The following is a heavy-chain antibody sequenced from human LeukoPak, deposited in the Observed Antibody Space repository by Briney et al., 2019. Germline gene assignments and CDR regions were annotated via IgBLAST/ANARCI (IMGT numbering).Heavy chain of an antibody. D-gene: IGHD6-19*01. CDR3: AGSSGWLFDY. CDR1: GFSFSNHY. V-gene: IGHV3-7*01. Sequence: GVSLRLSCAASGFSFSNHYMRWIRQAPGKGLEWVANIKEDGSQIYYVDSVRGRFTISRDNAKNSVYLQMNSLRAEDTAVYYCAGSSGWLFDYWGQGSLVAVSS. CDR2: IKEDGSQI. J-gene: IGHJ4*02.